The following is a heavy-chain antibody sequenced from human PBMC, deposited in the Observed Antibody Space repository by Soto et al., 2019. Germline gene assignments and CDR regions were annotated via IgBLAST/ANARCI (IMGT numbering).Heavy chain of an antibody. D-gene: IGHD4-4*01. CDR3: ATVNLAVTTIDH. CDR1: GFTFSTYV. J-gene: IGHJ4*02. V-gene: IGHV3-30-3*01. Sequence: QVQLVEFGGGVVQPGTSLRLSCAGSGFTFSTYVMHWVRQAPGKGLEWVAVISSDGSIQYYADSVKGRFTISRDNPKNTLYLQMNSLRSEDTAVYHCATVNLAVTTIDHWGQGTLVTVSS. CDR2: ISSDGSIQ.